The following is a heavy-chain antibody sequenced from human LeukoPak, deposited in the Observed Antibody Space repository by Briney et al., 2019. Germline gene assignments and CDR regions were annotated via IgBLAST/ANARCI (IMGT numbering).Heavy chain of an antibody. CDR3: ARGGYDFWRGYPLDY. CDR1: GFTFSSYE. Sequence: GGSLRLSCAASGFTFSSYEMNWVRQAPGKGLEWVSYISSSGSTIYYADSVKGRFTISRDNAKNSLYLQMNSLRAEDTAVYYCARGGYDFWRGYPLDYWGQGTLVTVSS. CDR2: ISSSGSTI. D-gene: IGHD3-3*01. V-gene: IGHV3-48*03. J-gene: IGHJ4*02.